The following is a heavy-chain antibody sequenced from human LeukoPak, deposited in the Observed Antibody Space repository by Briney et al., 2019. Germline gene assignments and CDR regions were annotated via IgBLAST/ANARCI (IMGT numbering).Heavy chain of an antibody. CDR2: IYPGYSAA. D-gene: IGHD6-19*01. CDR3: ARRDGSGWSAY. Sequence: PGESLKISCKGSGYSFTTYWIGWVRQMPGKGLEWMGIIYPGYSAARSSPSFHGHVSISVDNSISAAFLQWSRLKASDTAMYYCARRDGSGWSAYWGQGTLVTVSS. J-gene: IGHJ4*02. CDR1: GYSFTTYW. V-gene: IGHV5-51*01.